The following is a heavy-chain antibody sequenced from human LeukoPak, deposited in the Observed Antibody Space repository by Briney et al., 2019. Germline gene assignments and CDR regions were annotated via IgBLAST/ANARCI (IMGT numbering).Heavy chain of an antibody. CDR3: ARDYYDSSGPLLGYYYMDV. V-gene: IGHV4-4*07. D-gene: IGHD3-22*01. CDR2: IYTSGST. CDR1: GGSISSYY. J-gene: IGHJ6*03. Sequence: SETLSLTCTVSGGSISSYYWSWIRQPAGKGLEWIGRIYTSGSTNYNPSLKSRVTMSVDASKNQFSLKLSSVTAADTAVYYCARDYYDSSGPLLGYYYMDVWGKGTTVTISS.